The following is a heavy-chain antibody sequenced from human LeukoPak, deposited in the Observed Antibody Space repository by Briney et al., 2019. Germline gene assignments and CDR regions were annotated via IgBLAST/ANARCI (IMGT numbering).Heavy chain of an antibody. V-gene: IGHV4-39*07. J-gene: IGHJ4*02. Sequence: SETLSLTCTVSGGSISSSSYYWGWIRQPPGKGLEWIGSIYYSGSTYYNPSLKSRVTISVDTSKNQFSLKLSSVTAADTAVYYCARVWSSSSLDYWGQGTLVTVSS. CDR3: ARVWSSSSLDY. D-gene: IGHD6-6*01. CDR2: IYYSGST. CDR1: GGSISSSSYY.